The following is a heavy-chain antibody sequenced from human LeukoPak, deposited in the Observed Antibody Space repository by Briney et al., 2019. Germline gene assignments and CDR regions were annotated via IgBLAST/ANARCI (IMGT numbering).Heavy chain of an antibody. Sequence: SVKVSCKASGGTFSSYAISWVRQAPGQGLEWMGRIIPILGIANYAQKFQGRVTITADESTSTAYMELSSLRSEDTAVYYCARDLGGYSGYVGYYFDYWGQGTLVTVSS. D-gene: IGHD5-12*01. V-gene: IGHV1-69*04. CDR3: ARDLGGYSGYVGYYFDY. CDR1: GGTFSSYA. J-gene: IGHJ4*02. CDR2: IIPILGIA.